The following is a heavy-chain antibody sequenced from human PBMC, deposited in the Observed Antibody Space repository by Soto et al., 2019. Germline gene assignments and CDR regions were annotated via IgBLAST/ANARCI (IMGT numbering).Heavy chain of an antibody. D-gene: IGHD5-18*01. V-gene: IGHV3-30*18. CDR2: ISYDGTKK. J-gene: IGHJ4*02. Sequence: GESLRLSCSASGVTFSSYCMHWVRQGPGKGLEWVAVISYDGTKKYYADSVMSRFTISRDDSNNTLYLQMNSLIPEDTAVYYCAKEKATRAYSFLVDYWGQGTLVTVSS. CDR3: AKEKATRAYSFLVDY. CDR1: GVTFSSYC.